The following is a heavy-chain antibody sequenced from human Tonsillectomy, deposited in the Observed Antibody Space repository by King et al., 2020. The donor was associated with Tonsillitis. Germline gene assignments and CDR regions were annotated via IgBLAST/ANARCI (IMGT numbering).Heavy chain of an antibody. J-gene: IGHJ4*02. V-gene: IGHV4-39*01. Sequence: QLQESGPGLVKPSETLSLTCTVSGGSISSSSYYWGWIRQPPGKGLEWIGSIYYSGSTYYNPSLKSRVTISVDTSKNQFSLKLSSVTAADTAVYYCARQLFIAVYPQFDYWGRGTLVTVSS. CDR3: ARQLFIAVYPQFDY. CDR2: IYYSGST. D-gene: IGHD6-19*01. CDR1: GGSISSSSYY.